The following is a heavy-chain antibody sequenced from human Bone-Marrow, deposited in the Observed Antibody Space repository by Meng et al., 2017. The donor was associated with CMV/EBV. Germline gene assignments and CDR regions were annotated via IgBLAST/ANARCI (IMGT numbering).Heavy chain of an antibody. J-gene: IGHJ4*02. CDR1: GFTFSSYG. CDR2: IRYDGSNK. V-gene: IGHV3-30*02. D-gene: IGHD4-17*01. CDR3: AKMADYGDYGQN. Sequence: GESLKISCAASGFTFSSYGMHWVRQAPGKGLEWVAFIRYDGSNKYYADSVKGRFTISRDNSKNTLYLQMNSLRAEDTAVYYCAKMADYGDYGQNWGQGTLVTVSS.